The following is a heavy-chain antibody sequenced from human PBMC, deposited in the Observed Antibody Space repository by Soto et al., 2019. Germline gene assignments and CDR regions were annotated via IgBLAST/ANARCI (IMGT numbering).Heavy chain of an antibody. CDR2: TFSRGGT. Sequence: QLQLQESGPGLVRPSETLSLTCTVSGGSISSSSYYWGWIRQSPGKGLEWIGNTFSRGGTTYNPSLKRRATISVDSSTTQFSLRLSSVTATDTGVYYCNVTSSGWHYFDSWGQGTQVIVSS. J-gene: IGHJ4*02. D-gene: IGHD6-25*01. CDR3: NVTSSGWHYFDS. CDR1: GGSISSSSYY. V-gene: IGHV4-39*01.